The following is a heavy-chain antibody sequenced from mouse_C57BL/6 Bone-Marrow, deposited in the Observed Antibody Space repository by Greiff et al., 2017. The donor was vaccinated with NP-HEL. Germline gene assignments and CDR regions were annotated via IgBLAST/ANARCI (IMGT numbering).Heavy chain of an antibody. V-gene: IGHV1-7*01. Sequence: QVQLKESGAELAKPGASVKLSCKASGYTFTSYWMHWVKQRPGQGLEWLGYINPSSGYTKYNQKFKDKATLTADKSSSTAYMQLSSLTYEDSAVYYCANIIYDGYRIAYWGQGTLVTVSA. D-gene: IGHD2-3*01. J-gene: IGHJ3*01. CDR1: GYTFTSYW. CDR2: INPSSGYT. CDR3: ANIIYDGYRIAY.